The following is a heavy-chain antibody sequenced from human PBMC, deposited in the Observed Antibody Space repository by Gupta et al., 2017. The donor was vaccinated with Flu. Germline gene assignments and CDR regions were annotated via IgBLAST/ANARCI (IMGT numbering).Heavy chain of an antibody. V-gene: IGHV1-2*02. D-gene: IGHD3-3*01. CDR3: ARGKYYGFWGDPPTWFDP. CDR2: INPKRGGT. Sequence: QVQLVQNWAEVKKPGDSVKVSCKASEYTLHDYYIPRVRQAPGQGLEWMGWINPKRGGTNYAQKFQGRVTMTRDTSINTAYMELSRLTSDDTAVYYCARGKYYGFWGDPPTWFDPWGQGTLVTVSS. J-gene: IGHJ5*02. CDR1: EYTLHDYY.